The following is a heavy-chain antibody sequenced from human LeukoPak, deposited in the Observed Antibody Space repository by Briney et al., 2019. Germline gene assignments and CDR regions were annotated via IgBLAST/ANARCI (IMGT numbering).Heavy chain of an antibody. V-gene: IGHV3-53*01. Sequence: GGSLRLSCAASGFTVSSNYMSWVRQAPGKGLEWVSVIYSGGSTYYADSVKGRFTISRDNSKNTLYLQMNSLRAEDTAVCYCAREGTYFDWLQPDQIWGQGTMVTVSS. CDR3: AREGTYFDWLQPDQI. J-gene: IGHJ3*02. CDR2: IYSGGST. D-gene: IGHD3-9*01. CDR1: GFTVSSNY.